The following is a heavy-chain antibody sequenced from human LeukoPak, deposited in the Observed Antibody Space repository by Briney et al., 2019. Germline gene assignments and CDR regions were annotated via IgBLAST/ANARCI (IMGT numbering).Heavy chain of an antibody. D-gene: IGHD6-13*01. Sequence: ASVKVSCKASGYTFSNYDINWVRQATGQGLEWMGWMSPNNGKTGYAQNFQGRVTMTGDTSISTAYMELRRLRIEDTAVYYCARGPPESSSSDSWGQGTLVTVSS. CDR3: ARGPPESSSSDS. CDR2: MSPNNGKT. V-gene: IGHV1-8*01. J-gene: IGHJ4*02. CDR1: GYTFSNYD.